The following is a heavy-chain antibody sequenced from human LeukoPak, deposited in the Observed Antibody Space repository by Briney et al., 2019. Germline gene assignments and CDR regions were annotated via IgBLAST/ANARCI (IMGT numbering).Heavy chain of an antibody. Sequence: ASVKVSCKASGYTFTSYDIIWVRQATGQGLEWMGWMNPNSGNTGYAQKFQGRVTITRNTSISTAYMELSSLRSEDTAVYYCARGLGKRYFDWLFTSDAFDIWGQGTMVTVSS. V-gene: IGHV1-8*01. CDR1: GYTFTSYD. CDR3: ARGLGKRYFDWLFTSDAFDI. CDR2: MNPNSGNT. J-gene: IGHJ3*02. D-gene: IGHD3-9*01.